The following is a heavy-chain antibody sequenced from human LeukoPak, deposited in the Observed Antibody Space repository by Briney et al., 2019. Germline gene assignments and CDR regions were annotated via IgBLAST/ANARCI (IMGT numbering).Heavy chain of an antibody. CDR1: GGSISGYH. CDR3: ARGLAAAAKGYYYGMDV. J-gene: IGHJ6*02. Sequence: SETLSLTCVVSGGSISGYHWTWIRQPPGKGLEWIGEINHSGSTNYNPSLKSRVTISVDTSKNQFSLKLSSVTAADTAVYYCARGLAAAAKGYYYGMDVWGQGTTVTVSS. CDR2: INHSGST. V-gene: IGHV4-34*01. D-gene: IGHD6-13*01.